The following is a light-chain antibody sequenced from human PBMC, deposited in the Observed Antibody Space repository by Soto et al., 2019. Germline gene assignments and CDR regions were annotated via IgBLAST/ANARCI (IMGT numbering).Light chain of an antibody. CDR2: ENN. V-gene: IGLV1-40*01. Sequence: QSVLTQPPSVSEAPGQRVTISCTGSSSNIGAGYEAHWYQQVPGTAPKLLIYENNNRPSGVPDRFSGSKSGTSASLAITGLQAEDEAEYYCQSYDSSLSGYVFGTGTKHRP. CDR1: SSNIGAGYE. J-gene: IGLJ1*01. CDR3: QSYDSSLSGYV.